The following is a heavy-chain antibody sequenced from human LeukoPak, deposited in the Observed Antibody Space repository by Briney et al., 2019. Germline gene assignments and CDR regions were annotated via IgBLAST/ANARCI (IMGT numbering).Heavy chain of an antibody. J-gene: IGHJ6*02. D-gene: IGHD3-10*01. V-gene: IGHV1-8*01. CDR1: GYTFTSYD. CDR3: ARYGSGSYYYYYGMDV. Sequence: GASVKVSCKASGYTFTSYDINWVRQATGQGLEWMGWMNPNSGNTGYAQKFQGRVTMTRNTSISTAYMELSSLRSEDTAVYYCARYGSGSYYYYYGMDVWGQGTTVTVSS. CDR2: MNPNSGNT.